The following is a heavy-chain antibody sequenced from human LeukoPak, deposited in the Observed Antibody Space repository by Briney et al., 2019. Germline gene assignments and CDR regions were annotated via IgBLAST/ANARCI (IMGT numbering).Heavy chain of an antibody. CDR3: ARDNKYFDWLLLDAFDI. Sequence: SVKVSCKASGGTFSSYAISWVRQAPGQGLEWMGGIIPIFGTANYAQKFQGRVTITADESTSTAYMELSSLRSEDTAVYYCARDNKYFDWLLLDAFDIWGQGTMVTVSS. J-gene: IGHJ3*02. CDR2: IIPIFGTA. CDR1: GGTFSSYA. V-gene: IGHV1-69*13. D-gene: IGHD3-9*01.